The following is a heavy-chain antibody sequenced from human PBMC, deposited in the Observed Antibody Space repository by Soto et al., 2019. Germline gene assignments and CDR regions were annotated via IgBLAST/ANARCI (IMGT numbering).Heavy chain of an antibody. CDR1: GGSISSSSHY. CDR3: ATMTRRINWFDP. D-gene: IGHD2-21*01. Sequence: TSETLSLTCTVSGGSISSSSHYWGWIRQPPGKGLEWIGSIYYSGSTYYNPSLKSRVTISVDTSKNQFSLKLSSVTAADTAVYYCATMTRRINWFDPWGQETLVTVSS. V-gene: IGHV4-39*01. J-gene: IGHJ5*02. CDR2: IYYSGST.